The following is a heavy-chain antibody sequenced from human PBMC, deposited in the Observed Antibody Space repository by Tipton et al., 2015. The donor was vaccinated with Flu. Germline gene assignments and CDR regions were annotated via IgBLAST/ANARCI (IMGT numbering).Heavy chain of an antibody. D-gene: IGHD4-11*01. CDR2: IFHSGTT. Sequence: GLVKPSETLSLTCSVSGYSIRSAYYWGWVRRPPGKGLEWIGTIFHSGTTYYNPSLKTRLTISVDTSKNQFSLRLSSVTAADTAVYCCARRDYSNYVSDPKSWFDPWGQGTLVTISS. J-gene: IGHJ5*02. CDR3: ARRDYSNYVSDPKSWFDP. V-gene: IGHV4-38-2*01. CDR1: GYSIRSAYY.